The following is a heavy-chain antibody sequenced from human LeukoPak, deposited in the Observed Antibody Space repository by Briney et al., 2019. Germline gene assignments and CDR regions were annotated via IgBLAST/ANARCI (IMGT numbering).Heavy chain of an antibody. CDR2: ITGTGGNT. CDR3: AKRRHDYGDYYYMDV. V-gene: IGHV3-23*01. J-gene: IGHJ6*03. D-gene: IGHD4-17*01. CDR1: GFTLSSYE. Sequence: PGGSLRLSCTASGFTLSSYEMSWVRQAPGKGLEWVSGITGTGGNTYYADSVKGRFTISRVNSKNTLYLQMNSLRADDTAVYYCAKRRHDYGDYYYMDVWGKGTTVTVSS.